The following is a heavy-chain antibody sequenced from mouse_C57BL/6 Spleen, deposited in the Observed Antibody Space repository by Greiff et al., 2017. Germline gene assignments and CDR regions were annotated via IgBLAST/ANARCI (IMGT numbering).Heavy chain of an antibody. V-gene: IGHV1-26*01. CDR3: ARHDQTAQATHYCDD. J-gene: IGHJ2*01. CDR2: INPNNGGT. D-gene: IGHD3-2*02. CDR1: GYTFTDYY. Sequence: EVMLMESGPELVKPGASVKISCKASGYTFTDYYMNWVKQRHGKSLEWIGDINPNNGGTSYNQKFKGKGTLTVDKSSSTAYMELRILTSEDSAVYYCARHDQTAQATHYCDDWGQGTTLTVSS.